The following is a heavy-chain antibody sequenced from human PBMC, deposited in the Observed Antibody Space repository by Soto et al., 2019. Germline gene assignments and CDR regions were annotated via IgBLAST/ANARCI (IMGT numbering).Heavy chain of an antibody. CDR2: ISAYNGNT. Sequence: ASVEVSCKASGYTFTSYGISWVRQAPGQGLEWMGWISAYNGNTNYAQKLQGRVTMTTDTSTSTAYMELRSLRSDDTAVYYSARGDGIVGAIVFDYWGQGTLVTVSS. V-gene: IGHV1-18*01. D-gene: IGHD1-26*01. J-gene: IGHJ4*02. CDR1: GYTFTSYG. CDR3: ARGDGIVGAIVFDY.